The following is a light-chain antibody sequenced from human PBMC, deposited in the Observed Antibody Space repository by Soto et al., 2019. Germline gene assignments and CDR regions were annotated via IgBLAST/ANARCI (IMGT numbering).Light chain of an antibody. J-gene: IGLJ1*01. V-gene: IGLV2-23*01. CDR1: SSDVGSYNL. Sequence: QSALTQPASVSGSPGQSITISCTGTSSDVGSYNLVSWYQQHPGKAPKLMIYEGSKRPSGVSNRFSGSKSGNTASLTISGLQAGDEADYYCCSYAGSPYVFGTGTKLTVL. CDR3: CSYAGSPYV. CDR2: EGS.